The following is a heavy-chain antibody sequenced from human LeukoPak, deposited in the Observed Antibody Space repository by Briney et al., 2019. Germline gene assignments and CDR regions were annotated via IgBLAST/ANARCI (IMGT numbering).Heavy chain of an antibody. CDR1: GFTVNTNY. V-gene: IGHV3-66*01. CDR2: IYTGGST. D-gene: IGHD5-24*01. Sequence: GGALRLSCAASGFTVNTNYMSWVRPAPGKGLEWVSVIYTGGSTYYADSVKGRFTISRDFSKNTVCLQMNSLRDEDTAVYYCVRGRGDGYISGVDYWGQGTLVTVSS. CDR3: VRGRGDGYISGVDY. J-gene: IGHJ4*02.